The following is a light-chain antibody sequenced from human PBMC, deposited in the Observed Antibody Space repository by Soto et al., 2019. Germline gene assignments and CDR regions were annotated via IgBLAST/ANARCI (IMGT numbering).Light chain of an antibody. CDR3: NSYTAQNTRM. J-gene: IGLJ3*02. Sequence: QSALTQPASVSGSPGQSITISCTGTSSDVGGYNHVSWYQQHPGKAPKLIIYEVTNRPSGVSSRFSGSKSGNTASLTISGLQAEDEADYFCNSYTAQNTRMFAGGTKLTVL. CDR2: EVT. V-gene: IGLV2-14*01. CDR1: SSDVGGYNH.